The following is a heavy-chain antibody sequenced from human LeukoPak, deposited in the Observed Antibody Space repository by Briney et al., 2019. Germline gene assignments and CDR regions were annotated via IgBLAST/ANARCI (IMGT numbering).Heavy chain of an antibody. CDR2: ISSSSSTI. CDR1: RFTFSSYS. CDR3: ARDLAGADDY. V-gene: IGHV3-48*01. Sequence: GGSLRLSCAASRFTFSSYSMNWVRQAPGKGLEWVSYISSSSSTIYYADSVKGRFTISRDNAKKSLYLQMNSLRAEDTAVYYCARDLAGADDYWGQGTLVTVSS. D-gene: IGHD6-13*01. J-gene: IGHJ4*02.